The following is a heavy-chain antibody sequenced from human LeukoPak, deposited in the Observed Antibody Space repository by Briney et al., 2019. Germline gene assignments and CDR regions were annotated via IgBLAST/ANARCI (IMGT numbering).Heavy chain of an antibody. CDR1: GFTFSSYA. J-gene: IGHJ4*02. D-gene: IGHD6-19*01. V-gene: IGHV3-64D*06. CDR2: ISSNGGST. CDR3: VASGRAVAPGRN. Sequence: GGSLRLSCSAPGFTFSSYAMHWVRQAPGKGLEYVSAISSNGGSTYYADSVKGRFTISRDNSKNTLYLQMSSLRAEDTAVYYCVASGRAVAPGRNWGQGTLVTVSS.